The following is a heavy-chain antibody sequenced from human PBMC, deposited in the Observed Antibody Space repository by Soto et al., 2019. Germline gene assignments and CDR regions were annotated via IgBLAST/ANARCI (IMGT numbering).Heavy chain of an antibody. CDR1: GFTFSSYA. CDR3: AREYTAWPLAYGLDV. Sequence: GGSLRLSCAASGFTFSSYAMHWVRQAPGKGLEWVAVISYDGSNKYYAASVKGRFTISRDNAKNSVSLQMNSLRAEDTAVYYCAREYTAWPLAYGLDVWGQGTTVTVSS. D-gene: IGHD2-2*02. CDR2: ISYDGSNK. J-gene: IGHJ6*02. V-gene: IGHV3-30-3*01.